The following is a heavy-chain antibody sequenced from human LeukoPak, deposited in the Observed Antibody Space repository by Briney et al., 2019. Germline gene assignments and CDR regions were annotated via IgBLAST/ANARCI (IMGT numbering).Heavy chain of an antibody. J-gene: IGHJ4*02. CDR2: IRYDGSNK. Sequence: GGSLRLSCAASGFTFSSYGMHWVRQAPGKGLEWVTFIRYDGSNKYYADSVKGRFTISRDNSKNTLYLQMNSLRAEDTAVYYCAKDRRMVYAIGDYWGQGTLVTVSS. CDR1: GFTFSSYG. V-gene: IGHV3-30*02. D-gene: IGHD2-8*01. CDR3: AKDRRMVYAIGDY.